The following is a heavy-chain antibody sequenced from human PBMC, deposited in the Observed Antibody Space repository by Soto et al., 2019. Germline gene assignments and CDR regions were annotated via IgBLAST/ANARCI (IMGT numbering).Heavy chain of an antibody. D-gene: IGHD3-22*01. CDR3: AKDGGGYYDSSGYRHYYGMDV. J-gene: IGHJ6*02. Sequence: GGPLRLSCAASGFTFDDYAMHWVRQAPGKGLEWVSGISWNSGSIGYADSVKGRFTISRDNAKNSLYLQMNSLRAEDTALYYCAKDGGGYYDSSGYRHYYGMDVWGQGTTVTVSS. CDR2: ISWNSGSI. V-gene: IGHV3-9*01. CDR1: GFTFDDYA.